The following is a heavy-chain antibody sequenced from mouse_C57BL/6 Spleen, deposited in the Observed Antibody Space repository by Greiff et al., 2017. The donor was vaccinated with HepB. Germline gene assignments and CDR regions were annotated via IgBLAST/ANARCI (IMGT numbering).Heavy chain of an antibody. V-gene: IGHV1-69*01. CDR3: ARYVAQATEAMDY. D-gene: IGHD3-2*02. CDR1: GYTFTSYW. J-gene: IGHJ4*01. CDR2: IDPSDSYT. Sequence: QVQLQQPGAELVMPGASVKLSCKASGYTFTSYWMHWVKQRPGQGLEWIGEIDPSDSYTNYNQKFKGKSTLTVDKSSSTAYMQLSSLTSEDSAVYYCARYVAQATEAMDYWGQGTSVTVSS.